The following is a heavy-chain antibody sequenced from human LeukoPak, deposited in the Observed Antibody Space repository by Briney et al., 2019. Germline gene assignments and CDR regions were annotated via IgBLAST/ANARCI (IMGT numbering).Heavy chain of an antibody. CDR3: ARAVRGYTGSYYYYYYYMDV. Sequence: GASVKVSCKASGYIFTSYYMSWVRQAPGQGLEWMGWMNPNSGNTGYAQKFQGRVTMTRNTSISTAYMELSSLRSEDTAVYYCARAVRGYTGSYYYYYYYMDVWGKGTTVTVSS. J-gene: IGHJ6*03. CDR2: MNPNSGNT. CDR1: GYIFTSYY. V-gene: IGHV1-8*02. D-gene: IGHD3-10*01.